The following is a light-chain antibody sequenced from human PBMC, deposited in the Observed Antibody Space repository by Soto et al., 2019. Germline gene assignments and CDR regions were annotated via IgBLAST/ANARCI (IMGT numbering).Light chain of an antibody. Sequence: QSALTQPASVSGSPGQSITISCTGTSSDIGNYNYVSWYQQHPGKAPKLVISEVSNRPSRVSDRFSGSKSGNTASLTISGLQAEDEADYYCSSYTSSSTWVFGGGTKLTVL. J-gene: IGLJ3*02. CDR1: SSDIGNYNY. CDR3: SSYTSSSTWV. V-gene: IGLV2-14*01. CDR2: EVS.